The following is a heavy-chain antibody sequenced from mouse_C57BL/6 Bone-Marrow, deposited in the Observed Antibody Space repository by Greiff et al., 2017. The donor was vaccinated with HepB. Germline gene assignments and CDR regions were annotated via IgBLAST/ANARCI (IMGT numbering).Heavy chain of an antibody. V-gene: IGHV5-4*01. CDR2: ISDGGSYT. CDR1: GFPFSSSA. J-gene: IGHJ4*01. Sequence: EVQRVESGGGLVKPGGSLPLSCAASGFPFSSSALSLVRPTPEKRLEWVATISDGGSYTYYPDNVKGRFTISRDNAKNNLYLQMSHLKSEDTAMYYCARAVARDYAMDYWGQGTSVTVSS. CDR3: ARAVARDYAMDY. D-gene: IGHD1-1*02.